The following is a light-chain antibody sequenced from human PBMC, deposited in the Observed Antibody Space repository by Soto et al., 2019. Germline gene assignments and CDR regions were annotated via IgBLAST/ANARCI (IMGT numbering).Light chain of an antibody. CDR1: SSDVGGYNY. Sequence: QSALTQPPSASGSPGQSVTISCTGTSSDVGGYNYVSWYQQHPGKAPKLIIYDVNKRPPGVPDRFSGSKSGNTASLTVSGLQAEDEADYYCSSFAGSNGVVFGGGTKLTVL. CDR2: DVN. CDR3: SSFAGSNGVV. J-gene: IGLJ2*01. V-gene: IGLV2-8*01.